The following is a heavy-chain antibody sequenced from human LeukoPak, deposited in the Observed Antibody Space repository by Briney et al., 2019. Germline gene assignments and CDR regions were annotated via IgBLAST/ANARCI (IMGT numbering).Heavy chain of an antibody. Sequence: SQTLSLTCTVSGGSISSGDYYWSWFRPPPGKGLEWIGYIYYSGSTYYNPSLKSRLAISVDTSKNQFSLKLSSVTAADTAVYYCARTGMTHFYYFVYWGQGTLVTVSS. V-gene: IGHV4-30-4*01. CDR1: GGSISSGDYY. CDR3: ARTGMTHFYYFVY. J-gene: IGHJ4*02. CDR2: IYYSGST.